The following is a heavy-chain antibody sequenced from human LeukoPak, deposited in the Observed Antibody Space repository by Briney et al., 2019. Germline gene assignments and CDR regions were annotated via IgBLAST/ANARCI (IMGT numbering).Heavy chain of an antibody. Sequence: SETLSLTCSVSGVFISSYYWSWIRQAPGKGLEWIGDIYSSGGTDYNPSLKSRVTISADTSENQFSLRLSSVTAADTAVYYCAGIEGDNSLDYWGQGTLVTVSS. V-gene: IGHV4-4*09. CDR1: GVFISSYY. J-gene: IGHJ4*02. CDR3: AGIEGDNSLDY. CDR2: IYSSGGT. D-gene: IGHD3-16*01.